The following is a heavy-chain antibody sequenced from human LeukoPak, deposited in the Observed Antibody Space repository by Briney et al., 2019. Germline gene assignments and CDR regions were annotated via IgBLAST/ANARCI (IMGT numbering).Heavy chain of an antibody. CDR1: GFTFSSYA. CDR3: ANDYYDSSGYPYYYYGMDV. J-gene: IGHJ6*02. CDR2: ISGSGGST. V-gene: IGHV3-23*01. D-gene: IGHD3-22*01. Sequence: PGGSLRLSCAASGFTFSSYAMSWVRQAPGKGLEWVSAISGSGGSTYYADSVKGRFTISRDNSKNTLYLQMNSLRAEDTAVYYCANDYYDSSGYPYYYYGMDVWGQGTTVTVSS.